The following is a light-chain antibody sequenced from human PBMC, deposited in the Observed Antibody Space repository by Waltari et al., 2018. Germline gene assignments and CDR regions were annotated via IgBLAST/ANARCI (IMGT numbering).Light chain of an antibody. J-gene: IGKJ2*01. CDR2: DAS. CDR3: KQYDHLPYT. V-gene: IGKV1-33*01. Sequence: DIQMTQSPSSLSASVGDRVTITCQATQDISNYLPLHQQKPGKAPKVLLYDASNLERGVRPRFSGSGSGTDFTFTISSLQPEDIATYCCKQYDHLPYTFGQGTKLEI. CDR1: QDISNY.